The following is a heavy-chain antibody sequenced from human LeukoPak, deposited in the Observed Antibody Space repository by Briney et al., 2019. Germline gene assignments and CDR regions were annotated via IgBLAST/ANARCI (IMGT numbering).Heavy chain of an antibody. CDR3: ARGYCSGGSCSKFDY. V-gene: IGHV3-53*01. CDR2: IHTTGST. CDR1: GFSVSGNY. D-gene: IGHD2-15*01. Sequence: GGSLRLSCAASGFSVSGNYMSWVRQAPGKGLEWVSFIHTTGSTFYADSVKGRFTISRDNSKNTLYLQMNSLRAEDTAMYYCARGYCSGGSCSKFDYWGQGTPVTVSS. J-gene: IGHJ4*02.